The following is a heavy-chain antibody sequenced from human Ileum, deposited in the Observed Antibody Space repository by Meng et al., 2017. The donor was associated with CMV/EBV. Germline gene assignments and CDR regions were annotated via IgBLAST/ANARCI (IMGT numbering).Heavy chain of an antibody. D-gene: IGHD3-10*01. Sequence: QGELQESGPGLVKTSETLSLPCYVSGGSISNYYWSWIRQPAGKGLEWIAHIYTSGTTNYNPSLKSRVTMSVDTSRNQFSLKLTSVTAADTAVYYCARNYGSGNWNFFHYWGQGTLVTVSS. J-gene: IGHJ4*02. CDR1: GGSISNYY. V-gene: IGHV4-4*07. CDR2: IYTSGTT. CDR3: ARNYGSGNWNFFHY.